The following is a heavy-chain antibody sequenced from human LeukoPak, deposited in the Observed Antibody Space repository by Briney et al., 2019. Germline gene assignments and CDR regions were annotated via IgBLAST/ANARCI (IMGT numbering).Heavy chain of an antibody. CDR3: ARDLRREDY. CDR1: GFTFDDYA. CDR2: VNGGGSGT. J-gene: IGHJ4*02. Sequence: SGGSLRLSCAASGFTFDDYAMHWVRQAPGKGLVWVSRVNGGGSGTYYADSVKGRFTVSRDNAKNTLYLQMNSLRAEDTAVYYCARDLRREDYWGQGTLVTVSS. V-gene: IGHV3-74*01.